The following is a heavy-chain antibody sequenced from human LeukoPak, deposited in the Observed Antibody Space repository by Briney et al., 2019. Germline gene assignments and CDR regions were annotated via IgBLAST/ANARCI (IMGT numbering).Heavy chain of an antibody. J-gene: IGHJ4*02. Sequence: GGSLRLSCGASSFTFSSYAMSWVRQAPGKGLEWVSAISGSGGSTYYADSVKGRFTISRDNSKNTLYLQMNSLRAEDTAVYYCAKAVRVIIRGVISDYWGQGTLVTVSS. CDR1: SFTFSSYA. D-gene: IGHD3-10*01. V-gene: IGHV3-23*01. CDR3: AKAVRVIIRGVISDY. CDR2: ISGSGGST.